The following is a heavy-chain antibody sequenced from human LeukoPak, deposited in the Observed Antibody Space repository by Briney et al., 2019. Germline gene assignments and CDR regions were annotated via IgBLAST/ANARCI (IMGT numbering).Heavy chain of an antibody. CDR1: GYTFTGYY. V-gene: IGHV1-2*02. D-gene: IGHD6-13*01. CDR2: INPNSGGT. Sequence: GASVKVSCKASGYTFTGYYMHWVRQAPGQGLEWMGWINPNSGGTNYAQKFQGRVTMTRDTSISTAYMELSRLRSDDTAVYYCARSGYSSSWYLVWFDPWGQGTLVTVSS. J-gene: IGHJ5*02. CDR3: ARSGYSSSWYLVWFDP.